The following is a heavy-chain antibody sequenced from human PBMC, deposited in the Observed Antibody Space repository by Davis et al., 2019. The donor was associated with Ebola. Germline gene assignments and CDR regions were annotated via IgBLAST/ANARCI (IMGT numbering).Heavy chain of an antibody. V-gene: IGHV4-34*01. D-gene: IGHD4-17*01. CDR1: GGSFSGHY. CDR2: ISHRGRT. Sequence: SETLSLTCAVYGGSFSGHYWSWVRQSPREGLEWIGEISHRGRTTYNPSLLSRVTISVDTSRNQFSLKVNSVTAADTAVYYCARSTTVTTAAFEYWGQGTLVTVSS. CDR3: ARSTTVTTAAFEY. J-gene: IGHJ4*02.